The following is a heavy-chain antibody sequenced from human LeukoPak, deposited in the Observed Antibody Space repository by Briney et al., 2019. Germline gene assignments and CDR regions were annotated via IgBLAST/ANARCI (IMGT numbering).Heavy chain of an antibody. J-gene: IGHJ5*02. CDR1: GFTFSSYA. Sequence: GGSLRLSCAASGFTFSSYAMSCVRQAPGKGLKWVSAISGSGGSTYYADSVKGRFTISRDNSKNTRYLQMNSLRAEDTAVYYCAKISYYDFWSGYYVSWGQGTLVTVSS. D-gene: IGHD3-3*01. V-gene: IGHV3-23*01. CDR2: ISGSGGST. CDR3: AKISYYDFWSGYYVS.